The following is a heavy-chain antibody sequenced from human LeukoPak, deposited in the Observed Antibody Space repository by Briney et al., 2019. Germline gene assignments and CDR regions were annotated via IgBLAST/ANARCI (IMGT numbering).Heavy chain of an antibody. CDR2: INHSGRT. D-gene: IGHD3-10*01. V-gene: IGHV4-34*01. CDR1: GGSFSGYY. CDR3: ARGVDYYGV. J-gene: IGHJ4*02. Sequence: PSEILSLTCAVYGGSFSGYYWNWIRQPPGKGLEWIGEINHSGRTNYNPSLKSRVTISVDTSKKQFSLKLSSVTAADTAVYCCARGVDYYGVWGQGTLVTVSS.